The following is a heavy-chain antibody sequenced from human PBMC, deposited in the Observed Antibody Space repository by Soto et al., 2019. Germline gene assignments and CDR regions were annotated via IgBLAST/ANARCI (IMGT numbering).Heavy chain of an antibody. CDR2: IWYDGSNK. V-gene: IGHV3-33*01. CDR1: GFTFSSYG. Sequence: QVQLVESGGGVVQPGRSLRLSCAASGFTFSSYGMHWVRQAPGKGLEWVAVIWYDGSNKYYADSVKGRFTISRDNSKNTLYLQMNSLRAEDTAVYYCARDWSSYGEDDYWGQGTQVTVSS. D-gene: IGHD4-17*01. J-gene: IGHJ4*02. CDR3: ARDWSSYGEDDY.